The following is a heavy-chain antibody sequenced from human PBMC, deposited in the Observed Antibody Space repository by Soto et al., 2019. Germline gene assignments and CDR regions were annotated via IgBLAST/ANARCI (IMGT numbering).Heavy chain of an antibody. CDR2: ISAYNGNT. Sequence: ASVKVSCKASGYTFTSYGISWVRQAPGQGLEWMGWISAYNGNTNYAQKLQGRVTMTTDTSTSTAYMELRSLRSDDTAVYYCARVPSTSGSYYYLSPGWFDPWGQGTLVTVSS. CDR3: ARVPSTSGSYYYLSPGWFDP. CDR1: GYTFTSYG. V-gene: IGHV1-18*01. J-gene: IGHJ5*02. D-gene: IGHD1-26*01.